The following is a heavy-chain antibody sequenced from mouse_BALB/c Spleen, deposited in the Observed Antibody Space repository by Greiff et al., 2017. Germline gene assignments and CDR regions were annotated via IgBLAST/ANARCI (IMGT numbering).Heavy chain of an antibody. CDR2: INPSNGRT. V-gene: IGHV1S81*02. D-gene: IGHD2-14*01. CDR3: ARGGTAYYRYDDAMDY. CDR1: GYTFTSYW. J-gene: IGHJ4*01. Sequence: VQLQQPGAELVKPGASVKLSCKASGYTFTSYWMHWVKQRPGQGLEWIGEINPSNGRTNYNEKFKSKATLTVDKSSSTAYMQLSSLTSEDSAVYYCARGGTAYYRYDDAMDYWGQGTSVTVSS.